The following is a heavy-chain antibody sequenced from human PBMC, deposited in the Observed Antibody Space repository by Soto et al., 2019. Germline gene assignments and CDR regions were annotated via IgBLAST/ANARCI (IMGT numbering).Heavy chain of an antibody. CDR2: ISTGGAYM. D-gene: IGHD2-21*01. V-gene: IGHV3-21*06. J-gene: IGHJ4*02. CDR3: ARDIASPGGDYFDS. CDR1: GFTFRNYN. Sequence: EVQLVESGGGLVKAGGSLRLFCTASGFTFRNYNMNWVRQXPGXGXXWVSSISTGGAYMFYADSVKGRFTISRDNAQNSLFLQIDSPRAEDTAVYYCARDIASPGGDYFDSWGQGTLVTVSS.